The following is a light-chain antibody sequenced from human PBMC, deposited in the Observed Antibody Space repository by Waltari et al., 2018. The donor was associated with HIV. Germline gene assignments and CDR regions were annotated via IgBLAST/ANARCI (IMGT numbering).Light chain of an antibody. Sequence: QSVLTQPPSAPGTPGQRVTISCSGSSSNIGSNYVYWYQQLPGTAPKLYLYREKPPPSGVRYSCSGSKSGTSASLAISGLQSEDEADYYCAEWGNSLSLLFGGGTKLTVL. V-gene: IGLV1-47*01. CDR1: SSNIGSNY. CDR3: AEWGNSLSLL. CDR2: REK. J-gene: IGLJ2*01.